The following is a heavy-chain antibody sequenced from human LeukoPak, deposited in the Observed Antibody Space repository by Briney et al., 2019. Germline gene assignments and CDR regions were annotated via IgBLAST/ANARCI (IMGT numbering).Heavy chain of an antibody. D-gene: IGHD3-22*01. J-gene: IGHJ4*02. V-gene: IGHV3-23*01. CDR2: INGSGRST. Sequence: QSGGSLRLSCAASGFTFNNYAMTWVRRTPGKGLEWVSVINGSGRSTHTADSVKGRFTISRDNSKNTVALQMTSLRAEDSAVYYCAKGITFYYDSSGYSTDYWGQGTLVTVSS. CDR3: AKGITFYYDSSGYSTDY. CDR1: GFTFNNYA.